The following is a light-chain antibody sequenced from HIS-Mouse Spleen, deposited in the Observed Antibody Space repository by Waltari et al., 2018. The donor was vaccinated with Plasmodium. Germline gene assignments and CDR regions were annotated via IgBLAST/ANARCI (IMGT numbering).Light chain of an antibody. CDR3: YSTDSSGNHRV. V-gene: IGLV3-10*01. CDR2: EDS. Sequence: SYELTQPPSVSVSPGQTAMITCSGDALPKKYAYWYQQKSGQAPVLVIYEDSKRPSGITERLCGSSSGTMAKWTISGAQVEDEADYYCYSTDSSGNHRVFGGGIKLTVL. CDR1: ALPKKY. J-gene: IGLJ3*02.